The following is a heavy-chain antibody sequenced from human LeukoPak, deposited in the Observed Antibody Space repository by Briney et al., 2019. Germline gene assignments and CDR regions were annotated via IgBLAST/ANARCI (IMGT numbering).Heavy chain of an antibody. CDR2: IYPGDSDT. V-gene: IGHV5-51*01. CDR3: ARPAVAGRNDAFDI. Sequence: GASLQISCQCSGYIFTSYWIGWVRQLPGKGLEWMGIIYPGDSDTRYSPSFQGQVTISADKSISTAYLQWSSLKASDTAMYYCARPAVAGRNDAFDIWGQGTMVTVSS. J-gene: IGHJ3*02. D-gene: IGHD6-19*01. CDR1: GYIFTSYW.